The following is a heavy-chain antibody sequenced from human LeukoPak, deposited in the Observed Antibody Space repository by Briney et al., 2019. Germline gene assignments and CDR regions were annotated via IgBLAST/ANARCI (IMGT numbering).Heavy chain of an antibody. CDR1: DGSISSGSYY. CDR2: IYTSGIT. D-gene: IGHD4-23*01. CDR3: ARGVYGGIDY. J-gene: IGHJ4*02. Sequence: SETLSLTCTVSDGSISSGSYYWSWIRQPAGKGLEWIGHIYTSGITNYTPSLKSRVTISVDTSKNQFSLKLSSVTAADTAVYYCARGVYGGIDYWGQGTLVTVSS. V-gene: IGHV4-61*09.